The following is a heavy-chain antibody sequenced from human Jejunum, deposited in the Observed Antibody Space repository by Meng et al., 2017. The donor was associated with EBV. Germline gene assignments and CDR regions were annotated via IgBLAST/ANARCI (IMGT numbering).Heavy chain of an antibody. D-gene: IGHD6-19*01. V-gene: IGHV4-30-2*06. CDR2: IYHSGSA. Sequence: QLHLQESGSGLVKPSQTLSLTCAVSGGSISTGGYSWPWIRQSPGKGLEWIGYIYHSGSAYYNPSLKSRLTLSVDRSRDQFSLKLISVTAADTAVYYCARGNSGFDHWGQGTLVTVSS. CDR3: ARGNSGFDH. CDR1: GGSISTGGYS. J-gene: IGHJ5*02.